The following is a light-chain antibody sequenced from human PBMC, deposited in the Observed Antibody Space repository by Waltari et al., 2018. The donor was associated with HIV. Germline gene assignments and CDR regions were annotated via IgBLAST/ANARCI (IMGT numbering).Light chain of an antibody. CDR3: AAWGDSPSGVV. V-gene: IGLV1-47*01. CDR2: RNN. J-gene: IGLJ3*02. CDR1: SSNIGSNS. Sequence: QSVLTQPPSASGTPGQRVTISCSGSSSNIGSNSVYWYQQLPGTAPKLLIYRNNQRPSGVPDLFSGSKSGTSASLAISGLRSEDEAHYYCAAWGDSPSGVVFGGGTKLTVL.